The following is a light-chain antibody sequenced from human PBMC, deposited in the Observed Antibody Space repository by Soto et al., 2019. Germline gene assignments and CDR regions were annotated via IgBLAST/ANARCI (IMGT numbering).Light chain of an antibody. Sequence: QSPMTLTAYVSGSPGQSITISCTGTISEVGGYNYVSWYQQHPGKAPKLMIYDVSNRPSGVSDRFSGSKYGNTASLTISGLQAEDEADYYCSSYTSSSTLYVFGPGTKVTVL. V-gene: IGLV2-14*01. CDR1: ISEVGGYNY. CDR2: DVS. J-gene: IGLJ1*01. CDR3: SSYTSSSTLYV.